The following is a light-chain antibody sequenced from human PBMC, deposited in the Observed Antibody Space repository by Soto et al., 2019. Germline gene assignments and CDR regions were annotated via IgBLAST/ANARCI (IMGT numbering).Light chain of an antibody. J-gene: IGKJ1*01. CDR1: QSVSSNY. V-gene: IGKV3-20*01. Sequence: IVMTQSTATLSLSPGESATLACRASQSVSSNYLAWYQQKPGQAPRLLIYGASNRATGIPDRFSGSGSGTDFTLTISRLEPEEFAVYDCQQYGSSGTFGQGTKVDIK. CDR3: QQYGSSGT. CDR2: GAS.